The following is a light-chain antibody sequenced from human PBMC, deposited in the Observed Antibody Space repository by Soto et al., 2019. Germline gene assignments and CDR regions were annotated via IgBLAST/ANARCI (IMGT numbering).Light chain of an antibody. Sequence: EIVMTQSPATLSVSPGERATLSCRASQTVSSKLAWYLQRPGQAPRLLIYGASTRATGIPARFSGSESGKEYTLTISSLQSEDFAVYYCQQYDNWPLTFGGGTKVDIK. V-gene: IGKV3-15*01. CDR2: GAS. CDR1: QTVSSK. J-gene: IGKJ4*01. CDR3: QQYDNWPLT.